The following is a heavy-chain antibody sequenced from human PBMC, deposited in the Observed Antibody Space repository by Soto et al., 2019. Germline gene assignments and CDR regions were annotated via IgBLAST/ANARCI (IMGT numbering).Heavy chain of an antibody. CDR2: ISYDGSNK. J-gene: IGHJ2*01. CDR3: ARYWYFDL. CDR1: GFTFSSYA. Sequence: QVQLVESGGGVVQPGRSPRLSCAASGFTFSSYAMHWVRQAPGKGLEWVAVISYDGSNKYYADSVKGRFTISRDNSKNTLYLQMNSLRAEDTAVYYCARYWYFDLWGRGTLVTVSS. V-gene: IGHV3-30-3*01.